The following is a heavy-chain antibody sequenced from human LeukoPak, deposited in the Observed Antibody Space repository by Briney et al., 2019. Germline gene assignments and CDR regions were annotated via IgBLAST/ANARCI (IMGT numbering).Heavy chain of an antibody. D-gene: IGHD6-13*01. CDR2: IRSKAYGGTT. Sequence: PGGSLRLSCTASGFTFGDYAMSWFRQAPGKGLEWVGFIRSKAYGGTTEYAASVKGRFTISRDDSKSIAYLQMNSLKTEDTAVYYCTRVIVKYSSSWYESDYWGQGTLVTVSS. CDR1: GFTFGDYA. CDR3: TRVIVKYSSSWYESDY. V-gene: IGHV3-49*03. J-gene: IGHJ4*02.